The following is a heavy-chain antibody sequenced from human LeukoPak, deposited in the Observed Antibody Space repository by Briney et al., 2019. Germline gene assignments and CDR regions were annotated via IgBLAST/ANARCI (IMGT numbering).Heavy chain of an antibody. D-gene: IGHD2-2*01. CDR1: GYTFTSYA. CDR3: AISPGYCSSTSCWGFVKFDP. V-gene: IGHV7-4-1*02. CDR2: INTNTGNP. J-gene: IGHJ5*02. Sequence: ASVKVSCKASGYTFTSYAMYWVRQAPGQGLEWMGWINTNTGNPTYAQGFTGRFVFSLDTSVSTAYLQISSLKAEDTAVYYCAISPGYCSSTSCWGFVKFDPWGQGTLVTVSS.